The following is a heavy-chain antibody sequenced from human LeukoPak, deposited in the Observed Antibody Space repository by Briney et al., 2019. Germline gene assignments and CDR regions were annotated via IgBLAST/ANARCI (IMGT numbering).Heavy chain of an antibody. CDR2: ISFDGSNK. D-gene: IGHD6-19*01. J-gene: IGHJ4*02. Sequence: GGSLRLSCAASGFTFSSYGMHWVRQAPGKGLEWVALISFDGSNKYSADSVKGRFTISRDNSKNTLYLQMNSLRAEDTAVYYCAKSPYSSGWVPSYFDYWGQGTLVTVYS. CDR3: AKSPYSSGWVPSYFDY. V-gene: IGHV3-30*18. CDR1: GFTFSSYG.